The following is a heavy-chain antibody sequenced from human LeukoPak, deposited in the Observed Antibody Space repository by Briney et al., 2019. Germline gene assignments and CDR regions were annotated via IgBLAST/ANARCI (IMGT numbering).Heavy chain of an antibody. CDR2: TSGYNGVT. CDR3: ARDRIGVAGTAPEY. D-gene: IGHD6-19*01. CDR1: GYTFFSYG. Sequence: GASVKVSCKASGYTFFSYGISWVRQAPGQGLEWMGWTSGYNGVTNYAQKLQGRVTMTTDTSTTTVYMELRSLRSDDTAVYYCARDRIGVAGTAPEYWGQGTLVTVSS. J-gene: IGHJ4*02. V-gene: IGHV1-18*01.